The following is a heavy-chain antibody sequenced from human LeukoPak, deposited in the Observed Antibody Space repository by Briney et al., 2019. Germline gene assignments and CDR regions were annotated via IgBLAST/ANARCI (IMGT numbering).Heavy chain of an antibody. CDR3: ARDGIAVAGTPFDY. CDR2: ISSSSSTI. J-gene: IGHJ4*02. V-gene: IGHV3-48*04. Sequence: PGGSLRLSCAASGFTFSSYSMNWVRQAPGKGLEWVSSISSSSSTIYYADSVKGRFTFSRDNAKNSLYLQMNSLRAEDTAVYYCARDGIAVAGTPFDYWGQGTLVTVSS. D-gene: IGHD6-19*01. CDR1: GFTFSSYS.